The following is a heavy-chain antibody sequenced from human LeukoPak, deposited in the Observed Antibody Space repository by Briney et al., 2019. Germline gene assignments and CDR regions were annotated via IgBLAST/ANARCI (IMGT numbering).Heavy chain of an antibody. CDR2: IYYSGST. V-gene: IGHV4-59*01. CDR1: GGSISSYY. D-gene: IGHD6-19*01. Sequence: SETLSLTCTVSGGSISSYYWSWIRQPPGKGLEWIGYIYYSGSTNYNPSLKSRVTISVDTSKNQFSLKLSSVTAADTAVYYCASTSGSGWYLYYYYYMDVWGKGTTVTVSS. J-gene: IGHJ6*03. CDR3: ASTSGSGWYLYYYYYMDV.